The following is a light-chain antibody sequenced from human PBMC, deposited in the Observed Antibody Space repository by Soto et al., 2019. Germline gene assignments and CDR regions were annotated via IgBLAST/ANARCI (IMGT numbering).Light chain of an antibody. CDR2: GTS. V-gene: IGKV3-15*01. CDR1: QSVSSN. CDR3: QQYNNWPPYT. J-gene: IGKJ2*01. Sequence: EIVMTQSPATLSVSPGERVTLSCRASQSVSSNLAWYQQKPGQAPRLLTYGTSTRATGIPARFSGSGSGTEFTLTISSLQSEDFAIYFCQQYNNWPPYTFGQGTKVDIK.